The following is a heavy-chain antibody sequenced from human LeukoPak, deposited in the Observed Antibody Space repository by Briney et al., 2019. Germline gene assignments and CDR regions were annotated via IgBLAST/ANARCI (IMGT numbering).Heavy chain of an antibody. Sequence: PSETLSLTCTVSGGSISSSSYYWGWIRQPPGKGLEWIGSIYYSGSTYYNPSLKSRVTISVDTSKNQFSLKLSSVTAAVTAVYYCARAPRDGSGSYGFDYWGQGTLVTVSS. V-gene: IGHV4-39*01. CDR3: ARAPRDGSGSYGFDY. CDR2: IYYSGST. J-gene: IGHJ4*02. CDR1: GGSISSSSYY. D-gene: IGHD3-10*01.